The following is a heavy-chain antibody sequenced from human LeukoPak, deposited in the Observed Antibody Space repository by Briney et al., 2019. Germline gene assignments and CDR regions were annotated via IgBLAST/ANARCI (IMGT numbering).Heavy chain of an antibody. CDR1: GGSIGSYY. Sequence: SETLSLTCTVSGGSIGSYYGSWIRQPPGKGLEWVGFIYYSGTTGYNPSLKSRVTISVDTSKNQFSLKLSSVTAADTAVYYCARSYDSRGYYYYGMDVWGQGTTVTVSS. J-gene: IGHJ6*02. CDR3: ARSYDSRGYYYYGMDV. CDR2: IYYSGTT. V-gene: IGHV4-59*01. D-gene: IGHD3-22*01.